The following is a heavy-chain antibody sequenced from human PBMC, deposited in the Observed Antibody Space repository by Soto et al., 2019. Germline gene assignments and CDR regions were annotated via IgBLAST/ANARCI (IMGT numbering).Heavy chain of an antibody. Sequence: ASVKVSCKSSGYTFTSYGISWVRQAPGQGLEWMGWISAYNGNTNYAQKLQGRVTMTTDTSTSTAYMELRSLRPDDTAVYYCARAAYYYDSSGYYPGDYWGQGSLVTVSS. D-gene: IGHD3-22*01. J-gene: IGHJ4*02. V-gene: IGHV1-18*01. CDR3: ARAAYYYDSSGYYPGDY. CDR2: ISAYNGNT. CDR1: GYTFTSYG.